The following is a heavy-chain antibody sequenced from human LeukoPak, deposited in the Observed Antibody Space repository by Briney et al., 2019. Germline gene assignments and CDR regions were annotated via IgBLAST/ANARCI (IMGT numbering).Heavy chain of an antibody. D-gene: IGHD4/OR15-4a*01. CDR3: AKIGANVGF. Sequence: PGGSLRLSCAASGFTFSSYAMSWVRQAPGKGLDWDSSINGGGGSTYYADSVKGRFTISRDNSKNTLYLQMNSLRAEDTAVYYCAKIGANVGFWGQGTLVTVSS. V-gene: IGHV3-23*01. J-gene: IGHJ4*02. CDR2: INGGGGST. CDR1: GFTFSSYA.